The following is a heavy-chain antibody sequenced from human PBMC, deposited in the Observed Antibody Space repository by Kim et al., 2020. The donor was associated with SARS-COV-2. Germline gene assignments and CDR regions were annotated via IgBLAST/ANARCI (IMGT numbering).Heavy chain of an antibody. D-gene: IGHD6-13*01. V-gene: IGHV3-30-3*01. Sequence: GGSLRLSCAASGFTFSSYAMHWVHQAPGKGLEWVAVISYDGSNKYYADSVKGRFTISRDNSKNTLYLQMNSLRAEDTAVYYCARDAAAGHFDYWGQGTLVTVSS. J-gene: IGHJ4*02. CDR3: ARDAAAGHFDY. CDR1: GFTFSSYA. CDR2: ISYDGSNK.